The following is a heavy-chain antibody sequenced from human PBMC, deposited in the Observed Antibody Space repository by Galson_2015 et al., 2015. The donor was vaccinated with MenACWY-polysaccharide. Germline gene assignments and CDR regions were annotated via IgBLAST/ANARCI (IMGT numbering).Heavy chain of an antibody. CDR1: GFTFDDYT. CDR3: AKDSIGEYQLLDAFDI. CDR2: ISWDGGST. J-gene: IGHJ3*02. Sequence: SLRLSCAASGFTFDDYTMHWVRQAPGKGLEWVSLISWDGGSTYYEDSVKGRFTISRDNSKNSLYLQMNSLRTEDTALYYCAKDSIGEYQLLDAFDIWGQGTMVTVSS. V-gene: IGHV3-43*01. D-gene: IGHD2-2*01.